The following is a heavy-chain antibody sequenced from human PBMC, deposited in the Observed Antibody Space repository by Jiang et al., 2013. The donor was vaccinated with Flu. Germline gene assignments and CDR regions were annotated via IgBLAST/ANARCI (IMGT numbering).Heavy chain of an antibody. V-gene: IGHV2-70*04. CDR1: GFSLSTGRMG. Sequence: TFSGFSLSTGRMGVSWIRQPPGKALEWLARIDWDDDKFYNTSLQTRLTISKDTSKNQVVLTLTNMDPVDTATYYCAWIRSGWSFDSWGQGTLVTVSS. CDR3: AWIRSGWSFDS. CDR2: IDWDDDK. D-gene: IGHD6-19*01. J-gene: IGHJ4*02.